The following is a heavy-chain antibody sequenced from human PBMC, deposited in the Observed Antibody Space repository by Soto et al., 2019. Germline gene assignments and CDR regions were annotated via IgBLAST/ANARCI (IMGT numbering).Heavy chain of an antibody. CDR3: AKTLRRLYCGGDCYSDAFDI. CDR1: GFTFDDYA. V-gene: IGHV3-9*01. D-gene: IGHD2-21*02. CDR2: ISWNSGSI. J-gene: IGHJ3*02. Sequence: SLRLSCAASGFTFDDYAMHWVRQAPGKGLEWVSGISWNSGSIGYADSVKGRFTISRDNAKNSLYLQMNSLRAEDTALYYCAKTLRRLYCGGDCYSDAFDIWGQGTMVTVSS.